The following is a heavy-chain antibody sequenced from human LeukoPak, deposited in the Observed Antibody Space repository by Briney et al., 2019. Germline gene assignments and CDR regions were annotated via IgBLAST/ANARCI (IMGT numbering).Heavy chain of an antibody. Sequence: GGSLRLSCAAPGFPFSSHAMSWVRQPPGKGLEWVAAISNGKTYYADSVRGRFAISRDDSTNTVYLHMNSLRDEDTALYHCVREAGYCAPVCVKTNWFDPWGQGTLVTVSS. V-gene: IGHV3-23*01. CDR2: ISNGKT. CDR1: GFPFSSHA. J-gene: IGHJ5*02. CDR3: VREAGYCAPVCVKTNWFDP. D-gene: IGHD2-15*01.